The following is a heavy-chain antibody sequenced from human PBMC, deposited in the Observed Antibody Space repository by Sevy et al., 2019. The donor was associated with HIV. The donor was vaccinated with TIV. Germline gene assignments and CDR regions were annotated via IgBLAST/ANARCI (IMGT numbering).Heavy chain of an antibody. CDR1: GGSLNSGSYY. D-gene: IGHD4-17*01. CDR3: ALLAYGDYEGYFDS. V-gene: IGHV4-61*01. J-gene: IGHJ4*02. Sequence: WETLSLTCTVSGGSLNSGSYYWSWIRQPPEKGLEWIGYISYSGSSNYNYSLKSRVTISVHTSNNQFSLKLSSVTDADTAIYYCALLAYGDYEGYFDSWGQGTLVTVSS. CDR2: ISYSGSS.